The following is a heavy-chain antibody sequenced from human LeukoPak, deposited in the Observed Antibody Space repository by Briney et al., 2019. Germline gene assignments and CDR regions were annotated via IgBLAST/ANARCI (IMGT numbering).Heavy chain of an antibody. CDR2: ISWNSGSI. Sequence: GRSLRLSCAASGFTFDDYAMHWVRQAPGKGLEWVSGISWNSGSIGYADSVKGRFTISRDNAKNSLYLQMNSLRAEDTALYYCVKGYYYDSSGYYYWGQGTLVTVSS. D-gene: IGHD3-22*01. CDR1: GFTFDDYA. CDR3: VKGYYYDSSGYYY. J-gene: IGHJ4*02. V-gene: IGHV3-9*01.